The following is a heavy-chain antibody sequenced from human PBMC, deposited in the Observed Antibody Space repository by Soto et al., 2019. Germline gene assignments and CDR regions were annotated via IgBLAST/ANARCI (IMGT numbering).Heavy chain of an antibody. CDR2: IHYSATT. D-gene: IGHD2-15*01. J-gene: IGHJ5*02. CDR1: GGSVTNSSYY. V-gene: IGHV4-31*03. Sequence: SETLSLTCTVSGGSVTNSSYYWSWIRQLPGKGLEWIGYIHYSATTYYNPSLKSRVSISLDTSKNQFSLKVNSVTAADTAVYYCARDTHAGFTPYFDPWGQGTLVTVSS. CDR3: ARDTHAGFTPYFDP.